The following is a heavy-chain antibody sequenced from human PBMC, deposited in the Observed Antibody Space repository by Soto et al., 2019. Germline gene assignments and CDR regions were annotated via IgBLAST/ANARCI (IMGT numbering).Heavy chain of an antibody. CDR2: INYSWRT. CDR3: VSCPATNYYDSSGYYYSWLDP. V-gene: IGHV4-30-4*01. CDR1: SGSVSSGDYY. J-gene: IGHJ5*02. D-gene: IGHD3-22*01. Sequence: QVQLRESGPGLVKPSQTLALTCTVSSGSVSSGDYYWTWIRQPPGKGLEWIGSINYSWRTYNNPALKSRLTMSVDTSKNQFSLKLNSVTAADTAIYYCVSCPATNYYDSSGYYYSWLDPWGQGTLVTVSS.